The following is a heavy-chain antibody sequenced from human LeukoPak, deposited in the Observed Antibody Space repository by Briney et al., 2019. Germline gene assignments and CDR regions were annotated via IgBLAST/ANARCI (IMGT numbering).Heavy chain of an antibody. CDR2: ISAIGFST. V-gene: IGHV3-23*01. J-gene: IGHJ5*02. CDR3: AKDCGKGAEAFVNNWFDP. CDR1: GFTLSTYA. D-gene: IGHD6-13*01. Sequence: SGGSLRLSCAASGFTLSTYAMSWVRQAPGKGLEWVSAISAIGFSTYYADSVKGRFTISRDISKNTLYLQMDSLRAEDTAVYYCAKDCGKGAEAFVNNWFDPWGQGTLVTVSS.